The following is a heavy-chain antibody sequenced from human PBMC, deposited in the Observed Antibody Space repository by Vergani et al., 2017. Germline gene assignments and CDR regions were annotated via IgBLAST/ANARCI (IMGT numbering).Heavy chain of an antibody. J-gene: IGHJ3*02. D-gene: IGHD3-10*01. CDR2: ISSSSSTI. Sequence: EVQLVESGGGLVQPGGSLRLSCAASGFTFSSYWMHWVRQAPGKGLEWVSYISSSSSTIYYADSVKGRFTISRDNAKNSLYLQMNSLRDEDTAVYYCATEYGITMVRGVEDDAFDIWGQGTMVTVSS. CDR3: ATEYGITMVRGVEDDAFDI. V-gene: IGHV3-48*02. CDR1: GFTFSSYW.